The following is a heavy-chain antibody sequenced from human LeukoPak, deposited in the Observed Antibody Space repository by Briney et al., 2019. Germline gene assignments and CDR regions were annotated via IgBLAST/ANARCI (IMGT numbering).Heavy chain of an antibody. Sequence: SVKVSCKTSGGTFNSYAISWVRQAPGQGLEWMGGITAIFRTTNYAQKFQGRVTITADESTSTVYMELCSLRSEDTAVYYCARHSGYHSTMYLDYWGQGTLVTVSS. V-gene: IGHV1-69*13. CDR1: GGTFNSYA. D-gene: IGHD3-22*01. J-gene: IGHJ4*02. CDR2: ITAIFRTT. CDR3: ARHSGYHSTMYLDY.